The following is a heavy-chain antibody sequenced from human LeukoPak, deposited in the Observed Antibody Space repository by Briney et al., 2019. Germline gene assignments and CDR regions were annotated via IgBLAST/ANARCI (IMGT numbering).Heavy chain of an antibody. D-gene: IGHD6-19*01. CDR1: KFTFSDYG. V-gene: IGHV3-48*01. J-gene: IGHJ4*02. Sequence: NPGGSLRLSCAASKFTFSDYGMNWVRQAPGKGLEWVSYISSSSSTIYYGDSVKGRFTISRDNSKNTLYLQMNSLRAEDTAVYYCAKDSPQPYSSGWYKIVGYYFDYWGQGTLVTVSS. CDR2: ISSSSSTI. CDR3: AKDSPQPYSSGWYKIVGYYFDY.